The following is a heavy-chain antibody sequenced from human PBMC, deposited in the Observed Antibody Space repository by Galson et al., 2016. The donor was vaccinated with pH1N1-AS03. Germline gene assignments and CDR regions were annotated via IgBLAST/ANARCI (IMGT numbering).Heavy chain of an antibody. J-gene: IGHJ6*03. CDR3: ARHPYNSSPLYYYFYYMDV. V-gene: IGHV4-39*01. Sequence: SETLSLTCIVADDSIRSSLYYWGWIRQSTGKGLEWIGSMDHSGSAYYNPSLKSRVTISIDTSKNQFSLRLSSVTAADTAVYYCARHPYNSSPLYYYFYYMDVWGKGTTVTVSS. CDR2: MDHSGSA. CDR1: DDSIRSSLYY. D-gene: IGHD6-13*01.